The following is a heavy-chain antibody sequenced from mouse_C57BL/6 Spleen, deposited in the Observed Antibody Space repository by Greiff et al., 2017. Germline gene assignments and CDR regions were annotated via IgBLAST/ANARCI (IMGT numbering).Heavy chain of an antibody. V-gene: IGHV1-64*01. D-gene: IGHD1-1*01. CDR1: GYTFTSYW. Sequence: QVQLQQPGAELVKPGASVKLSCKASGYTFTSYWMHWVKQRPGQGLEWIGMIHPNSGSTNYNEKFKSKATLTVDKSSSTAYMQLSSLTSEDSAVYYGARPLDGSSYHYAMDYWGQGTSVTVSS. J-gene: IGHJ4*01. CDR3: ARPLDGSSYHYAMDY. CDR2: IHPNSGST.